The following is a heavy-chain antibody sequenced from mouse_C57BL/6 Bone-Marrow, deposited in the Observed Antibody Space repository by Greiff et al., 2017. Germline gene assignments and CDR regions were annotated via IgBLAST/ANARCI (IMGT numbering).Heavy chain of an antibody. J-gene: IGHJ1*03. D-gene: IGHD2-5*01. CDR2: IFPGSGST. V-gene: IGHV1-75*01. Sequence: QVQLQQSGPELVKPGASVKISCKASGYTFTDYYINWVKQRPGQGLEWIGWIFPGSGSTYYNEKFKGKATLTVDKSSSTAYMLLSSLTSEDSAVYFCAREAYYSNYVWYFDVWGTGTTVTVSS. CDR1: GYTFTDYY. CDR3: AREAYYSNYVWYFDV.